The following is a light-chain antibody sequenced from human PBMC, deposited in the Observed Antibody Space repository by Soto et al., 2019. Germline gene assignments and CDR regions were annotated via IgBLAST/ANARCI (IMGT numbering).Light chain of an antibody. J-gene: IGKJ1*01. CDR1: ESINSN. CDR3: QQYNFWPRT. Sequence: EAVLTQSPAILSVSPGERGSLSCRASESINSNLAWYQQKPGQPPRLLIYAASTRATDIPARFSGSGSETEFTLTINSLQSEDFAVYSSQQYNFWPRTFGQGTKV. CDR2: AAS. V-gene: IGKV3D-15*01.